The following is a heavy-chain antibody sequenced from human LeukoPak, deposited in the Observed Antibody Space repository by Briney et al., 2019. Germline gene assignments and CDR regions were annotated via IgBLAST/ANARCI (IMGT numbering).Heavy chain of an antibody. J-gene: IGHJ4*02. CDR1: GGSISSSSYY. V-gene: IGHV4-39*07. CDR2: IYYSGST. D-gene: IGHD4-17*01. CDR3: ARDPGYGDADY. Sequence: SETLSLTCTVSGGSISSSSYYWGWIRQPPGKGLEWIGSIYYSGSTYYNPSLKSRVTISVDTSKNQFSLKLSSVTAADTAVYYCARDPGYGDADYWGQGTLVTVSS.